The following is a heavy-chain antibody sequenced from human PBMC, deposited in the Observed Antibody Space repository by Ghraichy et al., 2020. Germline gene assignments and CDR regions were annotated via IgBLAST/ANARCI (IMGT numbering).Heavy chain of an antibody. CDR1: GFTFSSYS. Sequence: GGSLRLSCAASGFTFSSYSMNWVRQAPGKGLEWVSSISSSSSYIYYADSVKGRFTISRDNAKNSLYLQMNSLRAEDTAVYYCARDCSSTSCYFTEVNQIWGQGTMVTVSS. J-gene: IGHJ3*02. CDR3: ARDCSSTSCYFTEVNQI. V-gene: IGHV3-21*01. D-gene: IGHD2-2*01. CDR2: ISSSSSYI.